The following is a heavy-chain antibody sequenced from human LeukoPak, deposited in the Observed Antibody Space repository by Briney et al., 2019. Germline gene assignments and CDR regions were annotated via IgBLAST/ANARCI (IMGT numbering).Heavy chain of an antibody. CDR3: ANGLLP. CDR1: GFPFSSYW. J-gene: IGHJ4*02. Sequence: GGSLRLSCAASGFPFSSYWMSWVRQAPGKGLEWVANIRHDGSETYYVDSLRGRFTISRDNSKNTLYLQMNSLRAEDTAVYYCANGLLPWGQGTLVTVSS. CDR2: IRHDGSET. V-gene: IGHV3-7*03.